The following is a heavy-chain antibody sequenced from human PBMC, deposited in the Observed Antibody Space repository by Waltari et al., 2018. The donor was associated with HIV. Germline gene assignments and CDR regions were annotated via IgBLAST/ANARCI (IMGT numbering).Heavy chain of an antibody. CDR2: ISWNSGDI. V-gene: IGHV3-9*01. CDR3: VKDGASTIFGVLNGMDV. D-gene: IGHD3-3*01. CDR1: GITFDDYA. J-gene: IGHJ6*02. Sequence: EVQLVESGGGSVQPGRSLRLSCTASGITFDDYAMHWVRQPPGEGLEWVSGISWNSGDIAYADSVKGLFTISRDNTKNSLFLQMNSVRVEDTALYYCVKDGASTIFGVLNGMDVWGQGTTVTVSS.